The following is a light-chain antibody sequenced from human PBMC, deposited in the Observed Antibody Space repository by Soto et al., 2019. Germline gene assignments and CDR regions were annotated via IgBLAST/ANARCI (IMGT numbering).Light chain of an antibody. CDR1: TSNIGTNT. CDR2: NTN. V-gene: IGLV1-44*01. Sequence: QSFLPQPPSASGTPGQRVTISCSGGTSNIGTNTVNRYQQLPGTAPKLLIYNTNQRPAGVPDRFSGSKSGTSASLAISGLRSEDEASYFCATWDDSLSVLFGRGTKLTVL. CDR3: ATWDDSLSVL. J-gene: IGLJ3*02.